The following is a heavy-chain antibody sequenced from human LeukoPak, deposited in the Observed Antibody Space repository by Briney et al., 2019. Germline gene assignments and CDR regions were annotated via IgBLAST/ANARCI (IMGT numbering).Heavy chain of an antibody. CDR2: ILHSGST. CDR3: ARRYSSGDSCCFMDN. V-gene: IGHV4-34*12. Sequence: PSESLSPTCAVYGGSFSSSCRSWIRQPPGKGLEWIGQILHSGSTNYNPSLISRVTIIVDGSKNLISQRLSSIAAADAAVDYCARRYSSGDSCCFMDNWGQGTLVTVSS. J-gene: IGHJ4*02. D-gene: IGHD2-15*01. CDR1: GGSFSSSC.